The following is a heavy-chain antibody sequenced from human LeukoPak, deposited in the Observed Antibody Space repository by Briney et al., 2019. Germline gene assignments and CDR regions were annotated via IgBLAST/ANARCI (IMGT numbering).Heavy chain of an antibody. CDR3: ARESDRYCFSTSCPNWYDP. V-gene: IGHV4-59*12. Sequence: SETLSLTCTVSAGSISPDYWSWIRQPPGKGLQWIGYIHYSGRTDYNPSLQSRVTMSVDTSKNQFSLKLSSVTAADTAVYYCARESDRYCFSTSCPNWYDPWGQGTLVTVSS. CDR2: IHYSGRT. D-gene: IGHD2-2*01. CDR1: AGSISPDY. J-gene: IGHJ5*02.